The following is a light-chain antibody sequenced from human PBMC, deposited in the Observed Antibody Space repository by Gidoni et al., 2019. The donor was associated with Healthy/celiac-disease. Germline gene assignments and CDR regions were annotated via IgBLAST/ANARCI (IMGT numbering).Light chain of an antibody. J-gene: IGKJ1*01. V-gene: IGKV1-5*01. CDR2: DAS. Sequence: DIQMTQSPSTLSASVGDRVTITCRASPSISSWLAWYQQKPGKAPKLLIYDASSLASGVPSRFSGSGSGTEFTLTISSLQPDDFATYYCQQYNSYSRTFGQGTKVEIK. CDR1: PSISSW. CDR3: QQYNSYSRT.